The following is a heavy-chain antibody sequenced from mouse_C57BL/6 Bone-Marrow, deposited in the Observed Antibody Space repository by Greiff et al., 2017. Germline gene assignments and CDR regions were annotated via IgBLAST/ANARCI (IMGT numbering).Heavy chain of an antibody. CDR2: FYPGSGSI. Sequence: VQLQQSGAELVKPGASVKLSCKASGYTFTEYTIHWVKQRSGQGLEWIGWFYPGSGSIKYNEKFKDKATLTADKSSSTVYMELSRLTSEDSAVYFCARHEDRKDYGSSHWYFDVWGTGTTVTVSS. CDR3: ARHEDRKDYGSSHWYFDV. V-gene: IGHV1-62-2*01. D-gene: IGHD1-1*01. J-gene: IGHJ1*03. CDR1: GYTFTEYT.